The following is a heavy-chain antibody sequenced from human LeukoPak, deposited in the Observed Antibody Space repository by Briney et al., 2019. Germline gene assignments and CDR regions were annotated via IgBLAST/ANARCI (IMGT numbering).Heavy chain of an antibody. J-gene: IGHJ5*02. Sequence: GGSLRLSCAASGFPFSSFGMHWVRQAPGKGLEWVAGLVSDGIINYGDFAKGRFTISRDNSKSALYLEMNSLRVEDSGIYYCARDLSAAYDLWGQGVVVTVSS. CDR1: GFPFSSFG. V-gene: IGHV3-33*01. CDR3: ARDLSAAYDL. CDR2: LVSDGII. D-gene: IGHD2-21*01.